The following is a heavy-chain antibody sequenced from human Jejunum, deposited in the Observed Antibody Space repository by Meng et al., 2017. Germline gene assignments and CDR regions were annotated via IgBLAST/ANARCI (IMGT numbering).Heavy chain of an antibody. Sequence: QLQLQQLGPGSVEPSKTPKLYCAISGDSVSSNSAGWNWIRQSPSRGLEWLGRTYYRSKWCIDYAVSVKSRITINPDTSKNQFSLHLNSVTPEDTAVYYCAGGGLVRSTRGYFDYWGQGTLVTVSS. CDR1: GDSVSSNSAG. D-gene: IGHD1-26*01. J-gene: IGHJ4*02. CDR2: TYYRSKWCI. V-gene: IGHV6-1*01. CDR3: AGGGLVRSTRGYFDY.